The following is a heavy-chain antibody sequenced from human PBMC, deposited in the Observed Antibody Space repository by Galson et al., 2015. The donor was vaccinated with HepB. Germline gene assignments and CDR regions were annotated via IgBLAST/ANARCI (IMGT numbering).Heavy chain of an antibody. V-gene: IGHV3-23*01. CDR3: AKLVEQWLVPAPSDY. CDR2: ISGSGGST. Sequence: SLRLSCAASGFTFSRYAMSWVRQAPGKGLEWVSAISGSGGSTYYADSVKGRFTISRDNSKNTLYLQMNSLRAEDTAVYYCAKLVEQWLVPAPSDYWGQGTLVTVSS. J-gene: IGHJ4*02. CDR1: GFTFSRYA. D-gene: IGHD6-19*01.